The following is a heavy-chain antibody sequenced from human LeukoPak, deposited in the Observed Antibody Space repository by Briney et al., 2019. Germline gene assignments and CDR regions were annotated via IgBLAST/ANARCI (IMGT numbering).Heavy chain of an antibody. Sequence: SETLSLTCTVSGGSISSYYWNWIRQPPGKGLEWIGYIYYSGITNYNPSLKSRVTISVDTPKSQFSLKLSSVTAADTALYYCARAGRWEGRPHAFDIWGQGTMVTVSS. D-gene: IGHD1-26*01. CDR1: GGSISSYY. J-gene: IGHJ3*02. V-gene: IGHV4-59*01. CDR2: IYYSGIT. CDR3: ARAGRWEGRPHAFDI.